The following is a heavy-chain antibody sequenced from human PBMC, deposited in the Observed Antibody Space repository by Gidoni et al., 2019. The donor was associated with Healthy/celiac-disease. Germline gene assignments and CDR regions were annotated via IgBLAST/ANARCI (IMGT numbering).Heavy chain of an antibody. CDR2: ISGSGGST. CDR1: GFTFRSYA. D-gene: IGHD5-18*01. J-gene: IGHJ6*03. V-gene: IGHV3-23*01. Sequence: EVQLLESGGGLVQPGGSLRLSCAASGFTFRSYAMSWVRQAPGKGLEWVSAISGSGGSTYYADSVKGRFTISRDNSKNTLYLQMNSLRAEDTAVYYCAKVAGDTAMGPYYYYMDVWGKGTTVTVSS. CDR3: AKVAGDTAMGPYYYYMDV.